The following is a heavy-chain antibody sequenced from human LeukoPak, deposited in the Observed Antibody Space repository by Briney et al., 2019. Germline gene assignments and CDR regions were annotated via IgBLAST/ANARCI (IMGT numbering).Heavy chain of an antibody. CDR2: ITPIFGTA. CDR3: ARDSYSSGWLYYFDY. D-gene: IGHD6-19*01. CDR1: GGTFSSYA. V-gene: IGHV1-69*05. Sequence: GAAVKVSCKASGGTFSSYAISWVRQAPGQGLELMGGITPIFGTANYAQKFQGRVTITTDESTSTAYMELSSLRSEDTAVYYCARDSYSSGWLYYFDYWGQGTLVTVSS. J-gene: IGHJ4*02.